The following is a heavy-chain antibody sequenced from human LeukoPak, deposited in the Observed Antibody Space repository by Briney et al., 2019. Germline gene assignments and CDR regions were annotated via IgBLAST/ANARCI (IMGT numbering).Heavy chain of an antibody. Sequence: SETLSLTCTVSGYSISSGYYWGWIRQPPGKGLEWIGYMYHSGSTFYNPSLKSRVTISVDRSKNQFSLKLSSVTAADTAVYYCATGTGYCSGGSCYDYWGQGTLVTVSS. V-gene: IGHV4-38-2*02. CDR1: GYSISSGYY. CDR2: MYHSGST. J-gene: IGHJ4*02. CDR3: ATGTGYCSGGSCYDY. D-gene: IGHD2-15*01.